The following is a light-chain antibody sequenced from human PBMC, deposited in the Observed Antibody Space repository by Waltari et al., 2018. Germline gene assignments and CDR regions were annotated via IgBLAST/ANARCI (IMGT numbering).Light chain of an antibody. CDR2: GNG. CDR1: SSNIGAGYD. J-gene: IGLJ2*01. CDR3: QSYDSSLSAVV. Sequence: QSVLTQPPSVSGAPGQRVTISCTGSSSNIGAGYDVHWYQQLPGTAPKLLIDGNGNRPSVVPDRFSGSTYGTSASLAITGLQAEDEADYYCQSYDSSLSAVVFGGGTKLTVL. V-gene: IGLV1-40*01.